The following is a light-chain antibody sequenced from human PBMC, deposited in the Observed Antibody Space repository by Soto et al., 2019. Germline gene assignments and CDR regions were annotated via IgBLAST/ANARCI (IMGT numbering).Light chain of an antibody. CDR3: LQRSSWPRT. CDR2: DAF. V-gene: IGKV3-11*01. J-gene: IGKJ2*01. Sequence: EIVLTQSPATLSLSPGERATLSCRASQSVSNYLAWYQQKPGQAPRILIYDAFNRATAIPHRCSGSGSGTDFTLTISSLEPEDFAVYYCLQRSSWPRTFGQGTRLEIK. CDR1: QSVSNY.